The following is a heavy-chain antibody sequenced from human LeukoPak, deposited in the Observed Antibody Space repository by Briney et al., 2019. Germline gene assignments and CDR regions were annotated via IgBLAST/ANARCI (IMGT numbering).Heavy chain of an antibody. Sequence: PGESLKISCKGSGYSFTTYCIGWVRQMPGKGLEWMGSIYPGDSDIRYSPSFQGQVTISADKSISTAYLQWSSLKASDSAMYYCARRPVTTVTTGRYFDYWGQGTLVTVSS. CDR2: IYPGDSDI. CDR1: GYSFTTYC. J-gene: IGHJ4*02. D-gene: IGHD4-17*01. V-gene: IGHV5-51*01. CDR3: ARRPVTTVTTGRYFDY.